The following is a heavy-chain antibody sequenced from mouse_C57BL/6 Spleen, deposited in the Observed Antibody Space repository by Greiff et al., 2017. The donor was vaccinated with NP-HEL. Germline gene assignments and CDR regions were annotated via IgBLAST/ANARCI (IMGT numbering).Heavy chain of an antibody. D-gene: IGHD5-5*01. J-gene: IGHJ3*01. CDR1: GYAFTNYL. Sequence: QVQLQQSGAELVRPGTSVKVSCTASGYAFTNYLIEWVKQRPGQGLEWIGVINPGSGGTNYNEKFKGKATLTADKSSSPAYMQLSSLTSEDSAVYFCARDYPFAYWGQGTLVTVSA. CDR2: INPGSGGT. V-gene: IGHV1-54*01. CDR3: ARDYPFAY.